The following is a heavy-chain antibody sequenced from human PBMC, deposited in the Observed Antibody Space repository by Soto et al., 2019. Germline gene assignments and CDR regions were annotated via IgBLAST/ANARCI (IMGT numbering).Heavy chain of an antibody. J-gene: IGHJ6*01. V-gene: IGHV3-23*01. CDR3: VKDWTGDTCPCMDV. D-gene: IGHD2-8*02. Sequence: EVQLLESGGGLVQPGGSLRLSCAASGFTFNNYAMTWVRQAPGKGLEWVSTISGSDDSTYYADSVKGRLTISRYNSKNALYLQMSSLRAEDTALYYCVKDWTGDTCPCMDVWGQGTTVTVSS. CDR2: ISGSDDST. CDR1: GFTFNNYA.